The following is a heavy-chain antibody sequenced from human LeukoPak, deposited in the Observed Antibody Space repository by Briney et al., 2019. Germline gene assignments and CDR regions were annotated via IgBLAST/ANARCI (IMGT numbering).Heavy chain of an antibody. CDR3: AKDRATMIVVVRTTPRGQLDY. Sequence: GRSLRLSCAASGFTFSSYGMHWVRQAPGKGLEWVAVISYDGTNKYYADSVKGRFTISRDNSKNTLYLQMNSLRAEDTAVYYCAKDRATMIVVVRTTPRGQLDYWGQGTLVTVSS. D-gene: IGHD3-22*01. J-gene: IGHJ4*02. CDR1: GFTFSSYG. V-gene: IGHV3-30*18. CDR2: ISYDGTNK.